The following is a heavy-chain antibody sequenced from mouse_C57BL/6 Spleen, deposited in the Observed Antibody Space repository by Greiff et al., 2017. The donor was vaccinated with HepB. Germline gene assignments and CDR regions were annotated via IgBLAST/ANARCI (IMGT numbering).Heavy chain of an antibody. CDR2: IDPSDSYT. Sequence: QVQLQQSGAELVKPGASVKLSCKASGYTFTSYWMQWVKQRPGQGLEWIGEIDPSDSYTNYNQKFKGKATLTVDTSSSTAYMQLSSLTSEDSAVYYCARKSSLYYYAMDYWGQGTSVTVSS. CDR1: GYTFTSYW. V-gene: IGHV1-50*01. J-gene: IGHJ4*01. D-gene: IGHD1-1*01. CDR3: ARKSSLYYYAMDY.